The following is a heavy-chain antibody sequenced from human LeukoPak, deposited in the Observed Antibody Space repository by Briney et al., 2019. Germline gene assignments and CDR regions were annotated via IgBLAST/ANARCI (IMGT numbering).Heavy chain of an antibody. CDR1: GFTFSDYS. CDR3: AKDASSGWYPDY. CDR2: ISYDGSNK. V-gene: IGHV3-30*18. D-gene: IGHD6-19*01. Sequence: GGSLRLSCAASGFTFSDYSLHWVRQAPGKGLEWVAVISYDGSNKYYADSVKGRFTISRDNSKNTLYLQMNSLRAEDTAVYYCAKDASSGWYPDYWGQGTLVTVSS. J-gene: IGHJ4*02.